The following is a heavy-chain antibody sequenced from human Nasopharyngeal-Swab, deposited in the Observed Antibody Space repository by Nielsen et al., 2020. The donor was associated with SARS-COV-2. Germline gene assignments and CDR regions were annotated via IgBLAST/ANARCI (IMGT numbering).Heavy chain of an antibody. CDR2: INPSGGST. J-gene: IGHJ4*02. D-gene: IGHD3-10*01. Sequence: WVRQAPGQGLEWMGIINPSGGSTSYAQKFQGRVTMTRDTSTSTVYMELSSLRSEDTAVYYCARDLWFSGGSRSYYPDDYWGQGTLVTVSS. V-gene: IGHV1-46*01. CDR3: ARDLWFSGGSRSYYPDDY.